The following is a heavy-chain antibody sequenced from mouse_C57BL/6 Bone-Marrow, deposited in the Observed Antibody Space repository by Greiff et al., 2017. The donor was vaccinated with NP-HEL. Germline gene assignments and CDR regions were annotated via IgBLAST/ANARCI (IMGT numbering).Heavy chain of an antibody. Sequence: EVKLVESGGGLVQPGGSLSLSCAASGFTFTDYYMSWVRQPPGKALEWLGFIRHKANGYTSEYSVSVKGRFTISRDNSQSILYLQMNALRAEDRATYYCARAIYYDYADGPFYALDYGGQGTSVTVSS. J-gene: IGHJ4*01. D-gene: IGHD2-4*01. V-gene: IGHV7-3*01. CDR3: ARAIYYDYADGPFYALDY. CDR1: GFTFTDYY. CDR2: IRHKANGYTS.